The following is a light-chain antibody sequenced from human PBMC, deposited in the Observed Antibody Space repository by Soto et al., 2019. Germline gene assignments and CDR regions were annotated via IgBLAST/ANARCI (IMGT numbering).Light chain of an antibody. CDR1: QSISGW. CDR3: QQYSGYFLFA. V-gene: IGKV1-5*01. J-gene: IGKJ3*01. Sequence: DIHMTQSPSTLSTSVGDRVTSTCLARQSISGWLAWYQQRPGKAPKLLIYDDSSLESGAPSRFSGSGSGTEFTLTIDGLQPDDFATYYCQQYSGYFLFASGPGTKLDFK. CDR2: DDS.